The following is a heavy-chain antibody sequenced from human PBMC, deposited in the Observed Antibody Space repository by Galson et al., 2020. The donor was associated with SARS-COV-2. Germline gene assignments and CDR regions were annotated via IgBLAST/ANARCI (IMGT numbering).Heavy chain of an antibody. D-gene: IGHD1-26*01. Sequence: ASVKVSCKASGYTFTSYGISWVRQAPGQGLEWMGWISAYNGNTNYAQKLQGRVTMTTDTSTSTAYMELRSLRSDDTAVYYCARAGYSGSYYRNWFDPWGQGTLVTVSS. V-gene: IGHV1-18*01. CDR3: ARAGYSGSYYRNWFDP. CDR1: GYTFTSYG. CDR2: ISAYNGNT. J-gene: IGHJ5*02.